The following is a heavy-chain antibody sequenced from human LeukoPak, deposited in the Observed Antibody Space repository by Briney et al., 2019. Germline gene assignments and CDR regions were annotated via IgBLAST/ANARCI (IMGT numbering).Heavy chain of an antibody. Sequence: SETLSLTCTVSGGSISSSSYYWGWIRQPPGKGLEWIGSIYYSGSTYYNPSLKSRVTISVDTSKNQFSLKLSSVTAADTAVYYCARQRYGTSSGWHPVYYGMDVWGQGTTVTVSS. CDR3: ARQRYGTSSGWHPVYYGMDV. D-gene: IGHD6-19*01. CDR2: IYYSGST. V-gene: IGHV4-39*01. J-gene: IGHJ6*02. CDR1: GGSISSSSYY.